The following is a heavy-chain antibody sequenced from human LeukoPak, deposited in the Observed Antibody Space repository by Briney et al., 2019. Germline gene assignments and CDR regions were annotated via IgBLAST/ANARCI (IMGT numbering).Heavy chain of an antibody. V-gene: IGHV4-38-2*02. CDR2: IYHSGNT. J-gene: IGHJ4*02. Sequence: SETLSLTCTVSGFSISSGYYWGWIRQPPGKGLEWIGTIYHSGNTYYNPSLKNRVTISVDTSKNQFSLKLNSVTAADTAVFYCAANSADYNTLGSSYKVWGQGTLVTVSS. CDR3: AANSADYNTLGSSYKV. CDR1: GFSISSGYY. D-gene: IGHD3-10*01.